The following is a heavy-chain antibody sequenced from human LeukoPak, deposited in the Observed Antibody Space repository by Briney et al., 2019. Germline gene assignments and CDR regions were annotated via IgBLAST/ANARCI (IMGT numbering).Heavy chain of an antibody. CDR2: INPNSGGT. V-gene: IGHV1-2*02. CDR3: ARDVTNWGGVDY. D-gene: IGHD7-27*01. CDR1: GYTFTGYY. J-gene: IGHJ4*02. Sequence: ASVKVSCKASGYTFTGYYIHWVRQAPGQGLEWMGWINPNSGGTNYAQKFQGRVTMPRDTSITTSYMELSRLTSDDTAVYYCARDVTNWGGVDYWGQGTLVTVSS.